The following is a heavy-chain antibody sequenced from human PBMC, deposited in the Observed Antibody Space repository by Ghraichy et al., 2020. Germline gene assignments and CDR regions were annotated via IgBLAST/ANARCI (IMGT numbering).Heavy chain of an antibody. J-gene: IGHJ4*02. D-gene: IGHD4-17*01. Sequence: GGSLRLSCAASGFTFSSYSMNWVRQAPGKGLEWVSSISSSCSYIYYADSVKGRFTISSDNAKNSLYLQMNSLRAEDTAVYYCAIYGDYELFDYWGQGTLVTGSS. CDR3: AIYGDYELFDY. CDR1: GFTFSSYS. CDR2: ISSSCSYI. V-gene: IGHV3-21*01.